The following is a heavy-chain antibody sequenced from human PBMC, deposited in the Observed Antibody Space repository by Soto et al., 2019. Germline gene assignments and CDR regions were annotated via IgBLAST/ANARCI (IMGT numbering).Heavy chain of an antibody. V-gene: IGHV3-7*03. Sequence: WGSLRLSCAASGFTFISYWMILFRQSPFKWLEWVANIKQDGSEKYYVDSVKGRFTISRDNAKNSLYLQMNSLRAEDTAVYYCARNGDFWSGYQYYYYGMDVWGQGTTVTVSS. J-gene: IGHJ6*02. CDR3: ARNGDFWSGYQYYYYGMDV. CDR2: IKQDGSEK. CDR1: GFTFISYW. D-gene: IGHD3-3*01.